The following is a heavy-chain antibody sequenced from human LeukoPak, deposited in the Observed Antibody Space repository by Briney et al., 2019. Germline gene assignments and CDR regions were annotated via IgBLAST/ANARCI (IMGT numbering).Heavy chain of an antibody. CDR2: ISGDGGST. Sequence: GGSLRLSCAASGLTFDHYVMHWVRQAPGKGLEWVSLISGDGGSTYYADSVKGRLTISRDNSKNSLYLQMNSLTTEDTALYFCAKGTTMYAFDIWGQGTMVAVSS. D-gene: IGHD1-1*01. CDR3: AKGTTMYAFDI. CDR1: GLTFDHYV. V-gene: IGHV3-43*02. J-gene: IGHJ3*02.